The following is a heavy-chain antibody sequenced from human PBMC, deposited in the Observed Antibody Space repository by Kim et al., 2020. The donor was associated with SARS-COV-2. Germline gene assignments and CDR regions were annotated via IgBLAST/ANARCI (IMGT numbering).Heavy chain of an antibody. J-gene: IGHJ3*02. CDR3: ARRDIVVVPAAIDAFDI. D-gene: IGHD2-2*01. V-gene: IGHV1-69*13. Sequence: SVKVSCKASGGTFSSYAISWVRQAPGQGLEWMGGIIPIFGTANYAQKFQGRVTITADESTSTAYMELSSLRSEDTAVYYCARRDIVVVPAAIDAFDIWGQGTMVTVSS. CDR1: GGTFSSYA. CDR2: IIPIFGTA.